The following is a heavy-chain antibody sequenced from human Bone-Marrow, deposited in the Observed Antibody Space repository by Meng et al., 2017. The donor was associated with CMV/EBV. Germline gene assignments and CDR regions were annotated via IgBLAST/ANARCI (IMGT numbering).Heavy chain of an antibody. CDR1: EDSLNHYY. V-gene: IGHV4-59*01. CDR2: IYYSGTT. J-gene: IGHJ4*02. Sequence: SETLSLTCTVSEDSLNHYYWSWLRQPPGRGLEWIGYIYYSGTTKYNPSLKSRVTISVDTSKNQFSLKLNSVTAADTAIYYCARVHDDYSNPGFDYWGQGNLVTVSS. CDR3: ARVHDDYSNPGFDY. D-gene: IGHD4-11*01.